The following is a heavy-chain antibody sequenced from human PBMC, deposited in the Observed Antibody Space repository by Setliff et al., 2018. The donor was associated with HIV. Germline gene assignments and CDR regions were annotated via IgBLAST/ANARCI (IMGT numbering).Heavy chain of an antibody. CDR2: ISVFNGDT. V-gene: IGHV1-18*01. Sequence: ASVQVSCKASGYNFINYGISWVRQAPGQGLEWMGWISVFNGDTTYAQNLQGRFTMTSDTSTTTAYMELRNLRSDDTAVYYCARDGEIGPDFWGQGTLVTVSS. D-gene: IGHD3-3*01. CDR3: ARDGEIGPDF. CDR1: GYNFINYG. J-gene: IGHJ4*02.